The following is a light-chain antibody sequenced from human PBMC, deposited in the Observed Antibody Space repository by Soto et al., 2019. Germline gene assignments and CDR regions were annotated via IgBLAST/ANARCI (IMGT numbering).Light chain of an antibody. CDR3: QQRSEWPLT. V-gene: IGKV3-11*01. J-gene: IGKJ4*01. Sequence: EIVLTQSPATLSVSPGDRATLYCRASQYIDNLLGWYQQKPGQPPTLLVYDASTRATGIPSRFSGSGSGADFTHTISNLEPDECAIYYCQQRSEWPLTFGGGTKV. CDR2: DAS. CDR1: QYIDNL.